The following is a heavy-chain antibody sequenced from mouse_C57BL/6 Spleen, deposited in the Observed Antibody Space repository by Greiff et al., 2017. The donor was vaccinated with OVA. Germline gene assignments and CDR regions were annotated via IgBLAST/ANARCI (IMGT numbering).Heavy chain of an antibody. CDR3: ARGGYDGYFWYFDV. CDR1: GYAFTNYL. CDR2: INPGSGGT. D-gene: IGHD2-3*01. J-gene: IGHJ1*03. Sequence: VKVVESGAELVRPGTSVKVSCKASGYAFTNYLIEWVKQRPGQGLEWIGVINPGSGGTNYNEKFKGKATLTADKSSSTAYMQLSSLTSEDSAVYFGARGGYDGYFWYFDVWGTGTTVTVSS. V-gene: IGHV1-54*01.